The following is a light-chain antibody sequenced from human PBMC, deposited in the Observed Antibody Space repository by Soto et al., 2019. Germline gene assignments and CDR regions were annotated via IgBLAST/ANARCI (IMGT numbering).Light chain of an antibody. Sequence: EIVLTQCPGTVSLSPGERATLSCRASQSVSSSYLAWYQQKPGQAPRLLIYGASSRATGIPDRFSGSGSGTDFTLTISRLEPEDFAVYYCQQYGSSPVTFGPGTKVDIK. CDR3: QQYGSSPVT. CDR1: QSVSSSY. CDR2: GAS. J-gene: IGKJ3*01. V-gene: IGKV3-20*01.